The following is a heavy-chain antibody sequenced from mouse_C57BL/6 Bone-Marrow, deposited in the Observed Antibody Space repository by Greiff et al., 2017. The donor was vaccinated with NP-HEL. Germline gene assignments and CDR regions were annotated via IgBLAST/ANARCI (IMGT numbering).Heavy chain of an antibody. CDR1: GFTFSSYA. D-gene: IGHD2-2*01. Sequence: EVQGVESGGGLVMPGGSLKLSCAASGFTFSSYAMSWVRQTPEKRLEWVATISDGGSYTYYPDNVKGRFTISRDNAKNNLYLQMSHLKSEDTAMYYCARRWFYFDYWGQGTTLTVSS. J-gene: IGHJ2*01. V-gene: IGHV5-4*03. CDR2: ISDGGSYT. CDR3: ARRWFYFDY.